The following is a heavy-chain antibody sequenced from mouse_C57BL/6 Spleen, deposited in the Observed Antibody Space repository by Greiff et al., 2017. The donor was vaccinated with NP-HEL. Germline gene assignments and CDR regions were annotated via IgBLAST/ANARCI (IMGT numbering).Heavy chain of an antibody. Sequence: QVQLKESGPELVKPGASVKISCKASGYAFSSSWMNWVKQRPGKGLEWIGRIYPGDGDTNYNGKFKGKATLTADKSSSTAYMQLSSLTSEDSAVYFCARGRDYLDDWGQGTTLTVSS. CDR2: IYPGDGDT. J-gene: IGHJ2*01. CDR3: ARGRDYLDD. D-gene: IGHD2-4*01. CDR1: GYAFSSSW. V-gene: IGHV1-82*01.